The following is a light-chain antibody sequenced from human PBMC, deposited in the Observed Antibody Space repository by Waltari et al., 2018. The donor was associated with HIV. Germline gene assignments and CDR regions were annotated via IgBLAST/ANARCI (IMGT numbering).Light chain of an antibody. CDR3: QAWDSSTRV. Sequence: SYELTQPPSVSVSPGQTASITCSGDKLGDKYACWYQQKPGQSPVLVIYHVSKRPSGIPERFSGSNSGNTATLTISGTQAMDEADYYCQAWDSSTRVFGTGTKVTVL. CDR1: KLGDKY. J-gene: IGLJ1*01. CDR2: HVS. V-gene: IGLV3-1*01.